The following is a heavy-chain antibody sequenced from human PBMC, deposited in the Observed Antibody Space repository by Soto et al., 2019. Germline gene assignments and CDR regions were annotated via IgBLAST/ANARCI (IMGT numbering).Heavy chain of an antibody. V-gene: IGHV3-15*01. Sequence: EVQLVESGGGLVKPGGSLRLSCAASGFTFSNAWMSWVRQAPGKGLEWVGRIKSKTDGGITDYAAPVKGRFTISRDDSKNTLYLQMNSLKTEDTAVYYCTTEGEGYCSSTSCYLAYWGQGTLVTVSS. CDR1: GFTFSNAW. D-gene: IGHD2-2*01. J-gene: IGHJ4*02. CDR2: IKSKTDGGIT. CDR3: TTEGEGYCSSTSCYLAY.